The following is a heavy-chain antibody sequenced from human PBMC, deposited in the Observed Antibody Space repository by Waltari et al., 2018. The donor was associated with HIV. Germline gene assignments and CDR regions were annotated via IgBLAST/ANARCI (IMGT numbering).Heavy chain of an antibody. Sequence: QVQLVQSGDAVKQSGAPMKVHWQASVYTFEAHSLHWVRQAPGQGLEWMGWINPISGGTNFAQKFQGRVTMTRDWSISTVYMELRNLISDDTAVYYCARESGYQLVRWLDPWGQGTLVTVSS. CDR1: VYTFEAHS. J-gene: IGHJ5*02. V-gene: IGHV1-2*02. CDR3: ARESGYQLVRWLDP. D-gene: IGHD2-2*01. CDR2: INPISGGT.